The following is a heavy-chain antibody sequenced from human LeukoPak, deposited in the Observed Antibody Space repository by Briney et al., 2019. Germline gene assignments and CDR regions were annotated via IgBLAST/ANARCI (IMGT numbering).Heavy chain of an antibody. V-gene: IGHV1-2*06. CDR3: ARQGRDWNDVSDY. J-gene: IGHJ4*02. CDR2: INPNSGGT. D-gene: IGHD1-1*01. CDR1: GYTFTGYY. Sequence: GASVKVSCKASGYTFTGYYMHWVRQAPGQGLEWMGRINPNSGGTNYAQKFQGRVTMTRDTSISTAYMELSRLRADDTAVYYCARQGRDWNDVSDYWGQGTLVTVSS.